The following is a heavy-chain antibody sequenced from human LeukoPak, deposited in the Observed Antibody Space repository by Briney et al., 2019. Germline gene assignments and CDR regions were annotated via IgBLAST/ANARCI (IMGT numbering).Heavy chain of an antibody. CDR3: ARGSVVVAATTEYYYYYGMDV. Sequence: GGSLRLSCAASGFTFSDYYMSWIRQAPGKGLEWVSYISSSGSTIYYADSVKGRFTISRDNAKNSLYLQMNSLRAEDTAVYYCARGSVVVAATTEYYYYYGMDVWGQGTTVTVSS. V-gene: IGHV3-11*01. D-gene: IGHD2-15*01. CDR2: ISSSGSTI. CDR1: GFTFSDYY. J-gene: IGHJ6*02.